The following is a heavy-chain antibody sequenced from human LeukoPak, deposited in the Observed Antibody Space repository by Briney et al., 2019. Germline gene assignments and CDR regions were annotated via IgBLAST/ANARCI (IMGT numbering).Heavy chain of an antibody. V-gene: IGHV4-4*07. D-gene: IGHD3-3*01. CDR3: ASTYYDFWRGAPDYYYYYMDV. CDR2: IYTSGST. Sequence: SESLSLTCTVSGGSISSYYWSWIRQPAGKGLEWIGRIYTSGSTNYNPSLKSRVTISVDKSKNQFSLKLSSVTAADTAVYYCASTYYDFWRGAPDYYYYYMDVWGKGTTVTVSS. J-gene: IGHJ6*03. CDR1: GGSISSYY.